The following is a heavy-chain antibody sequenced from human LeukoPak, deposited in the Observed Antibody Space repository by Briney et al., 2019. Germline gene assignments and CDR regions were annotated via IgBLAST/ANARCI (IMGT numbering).Heavy chain of an antibody. CDR1: GASISSYY. Sequence: SETLSLTCSVSGASISSYYWSWIRQPAGKGLEWIGRIYTSGSTNYNPSLKSRVTMSVDTSKNQFSLKLSSVTAADTAVYYCARVSVRDMRVGFDPWGQGTLVTVSS. CDR3: ARVSVRDMRVGFDP. V-gene: IGHV4-4*07. CDR2: IYTSGST. J-gene: IGHJ5*02. D-gene: IGHD3-10*01.